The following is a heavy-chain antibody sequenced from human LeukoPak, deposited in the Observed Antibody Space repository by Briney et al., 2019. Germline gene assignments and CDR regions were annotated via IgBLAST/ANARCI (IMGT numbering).Heavy chain of an antibody. D-gene: IGHD4-17*01. Sequence: PSETLSLTCAVSGGSISSGGYSWSWIRQPPGKGLEWIGYIYHSGSTYYNPSLKSRVTISVDRSKNQFSLKLSSVTAADTAVYYCARFYGDYENGVDPWGQGTLVTVSS. V-gene: IGHV4-30-2*01. CDR2: IYHSGST. CDR1: GGSISSGGYS. J-gene: IGHJ5*02. CDR3: ARFYGDYENGVDP.